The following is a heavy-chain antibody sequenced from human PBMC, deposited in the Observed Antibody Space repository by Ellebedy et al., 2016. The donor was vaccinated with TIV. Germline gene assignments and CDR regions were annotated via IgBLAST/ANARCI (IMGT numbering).Heavy chain of an antibody. CDR2: INHSGST. CDR3: ARSYYGSGRYFDY. CDR1: GGSFSGYY. D-gene: IGHD3-10*01. V-gene: IGHV4-34*01. J-gene: IGHJ4*02. Sequence: MPGGSLRPSCALHGGSFSGYYWSGIRQLPGKGRDWFGEINHSGSTNYNPSLKSRVTISVDTSTNQFSLKLSSVTAADTAVYYCARSYYGSGRYFDYWGQGTLVTVSS.